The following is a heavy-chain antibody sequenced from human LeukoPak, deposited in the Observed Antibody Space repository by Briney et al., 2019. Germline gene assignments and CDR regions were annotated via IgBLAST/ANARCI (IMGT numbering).Heavy chain of an antibody. CDR1: GFTFSGFW. J-gene: IGHJ4*02. CDR3: ARLGVAVAATLWS. Sequence: GGSLRLSCAASGFTFSGFWISWVRQAPGKGLEWVANIKQDGSEKYYVDSVKGRFTISRDNAKNSLYLQMNSLRADDTAVYFCARLGVAVAATLWSWGQGSLVTVSS. D-gene: IGHD2-15*01. V-gene: IGHV3-7*01. CDR2: IKQDGSEK.